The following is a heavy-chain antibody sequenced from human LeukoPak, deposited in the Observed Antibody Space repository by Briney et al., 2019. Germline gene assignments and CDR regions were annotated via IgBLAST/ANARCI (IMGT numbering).Heavy chain of an antibody. Sequence: PGGSLRLSCAASGFTFSSYEMNWVRQAPGKGLEWVSYISSSGSTIYYEDSVKGRFTISRDNAKNSLYLQMNSLRAEDTAVYYCAELGITMIGGVWGTGTTVTISS. J-gene: IGHJ6*04. CDR1: GFTFSSYE. CDR3: AELGITMIGGV. D-gene: IGHD3-10*02. CDR2: ISSSGSTI. V-gene: IGHV3-48*03.